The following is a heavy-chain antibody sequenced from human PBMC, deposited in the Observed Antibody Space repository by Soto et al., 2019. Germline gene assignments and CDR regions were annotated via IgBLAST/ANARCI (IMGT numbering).Heavy chain of an antibody. D-gene: IGHD6-19*01. CDR1: GFTFSNFA. V-gene: IGHV3-23*01. CDR2: ISAGSDST. CDR3: AILPPIAGAGMDV. Sequence: EVQLLESGGGLVQPGGSLRLSCAASGFTFSNFAMNWVRRAPGKGLEWVSGISAGSDSTYSPDAVKGRFTISRDNSKNALYLQRNSLTAEATAVDYCAILPPIAGAGMDVWGQGTTVTVSS. J-gene: IGHJ6*02.